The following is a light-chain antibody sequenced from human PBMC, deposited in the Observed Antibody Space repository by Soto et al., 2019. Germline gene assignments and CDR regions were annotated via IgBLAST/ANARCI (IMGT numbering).Light chain of an antibody. CDR3: QQSYSTPGFT. Sequence: DIQMTQSPSSLSASVGDRVTITCRASQSISSYLNWYQQKPGKAPKLLIYAASSLQSGVPSRLSGSGSGTDFTLTISSLQPEDFATYYCQQSYSTPGFTFGPGTKVDIK. V-gene: IGKV1-39*01. J-gene: IGKJ3*01. CDR1: QSISSY. CDR2: AAS.